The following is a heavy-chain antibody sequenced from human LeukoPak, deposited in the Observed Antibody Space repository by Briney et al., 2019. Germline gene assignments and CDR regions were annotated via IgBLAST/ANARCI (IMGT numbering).Heavy chain of an antibody. CDR2: IKQDGSEK. CDR1: GFTFSSYW. V-gene: IGHV3-7*01. J-gene: IGHJ4*02. D-gene: IGHD2-15*01. Sequence: GGSLRLSCAASGFTFSSYWMSWVRQAPGKGLKWLANIKQDGSEKYYVDSVKCRFTISRDNAKNSLYLQMNSLRAEDTAVYYCARDRARYCSGGSCPRFDYWGQGTLVTVSS. CDR3: ARDRARYCSGGSCPRFDY.